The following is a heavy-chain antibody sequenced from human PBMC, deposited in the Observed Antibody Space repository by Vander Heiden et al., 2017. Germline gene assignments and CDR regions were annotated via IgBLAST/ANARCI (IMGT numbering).Heavy chain of an antibody. CDR3: ARNPSSGWGDYYYYGMDV. V-gene: IGHV3-48*02. CDR1: EFTVSRYR. CDR2: ISSSSSTI. D-gene: IGHD6-19*01. Sequence: EVQLVESGGGLLQPGGSLRLSCAASEFTVSRYRMNWVRQAPGKGLEWVSYISSSSSTIYYADSVKGRFTISRDNAKNSLYLQMNSLRDEDTAVYYCARNPSSGWGDYYYYGMDVWGQGTTVTVSS. J-gene: IGHJ6*02.